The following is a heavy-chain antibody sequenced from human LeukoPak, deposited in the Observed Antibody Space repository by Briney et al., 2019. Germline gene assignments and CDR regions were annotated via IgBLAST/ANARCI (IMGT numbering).Heavy chain of an antibody. CDR1: GFTFSSYA. CDR2: ISGSGGST. CDR3: ARDLDYGSGDY. Sequence: GGSLRLSCAASGFTFSSYAMSWVRQAPGKGLEWVSGISGSGGSTYYADSVKGRFTISRDNSKNTLYLQMNSLRAEDTAVYYCARDLDYGSGDYWGQGTLVTVSS. J-gene: IGHJ4*02. V-gene: IGHV3-23*01. D-gene: IGHD3-10*01.